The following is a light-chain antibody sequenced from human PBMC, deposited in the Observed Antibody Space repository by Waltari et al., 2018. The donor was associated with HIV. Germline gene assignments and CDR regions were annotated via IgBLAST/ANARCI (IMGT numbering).Light chain of an antibody. V-gene: IGKV3-20*01. CDR2: GAS. CDR3: QQSGTSRRT. J-gene: IGKJ1*01. Sequence: EIVLTQSPGTLSLSPGERATLFCRASESVTSSYLAWYQQKPGQAPRLLIYGASSRATCIPDRFSGSGSGTDFTLTISRLEPEDFAVYYCQQSGTSRRTFGQGTKVEIK. CDR1: ESVTSSY.